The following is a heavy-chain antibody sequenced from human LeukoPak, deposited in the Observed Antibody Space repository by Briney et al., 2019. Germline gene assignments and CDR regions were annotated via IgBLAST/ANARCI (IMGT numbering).Heavy chain of an antibody. CDR1: GGTFSSYA. CDR2: IIPIFGTA. J-gene: IGHJ5*02. V-gene: IGHV1-69*05. D-gene: IGHD2/OR15-2a*01. Sequence: ASVKVSCKASGGTFSSYAISWVRQAPGQGLEWMGGIIPIFGTANYAQKFQGRVTMTRNTSISTAYMELSSLRSEDTAVYYCARRAEYSGFWFDPWGQGTLVTVSS. CDR3: ARRAEYSGFWFDP.